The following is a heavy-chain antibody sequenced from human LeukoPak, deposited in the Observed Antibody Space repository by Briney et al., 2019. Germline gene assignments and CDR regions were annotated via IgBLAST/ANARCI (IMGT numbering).Heavy chain of an antibody. CDR1: GDSISGYY. D-gene: IGHD5-18*01. J-gene: IGHJ4*02. Sequence: PSETLSLTCIVSGDSISGYYWSWIRQPAGKGLEWIGRIYNTGSTTYNPSLKSRVTISVDTSKNQFSLDLRSVTAADTAVYYCASGPNGYDYWGQGTLVTVSS. CDR2: IYNTGST. V-gene: IGHV4-4*07. CDR3: ASGPNGYDY.